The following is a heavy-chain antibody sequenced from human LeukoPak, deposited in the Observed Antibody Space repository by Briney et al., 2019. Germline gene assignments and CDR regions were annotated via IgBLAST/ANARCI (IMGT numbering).Heavy chain of an antibody. CDR1: GGSFSGYY. CDR3: ARHSTFFGVVIIKGRVRGPFDY. Sequence: TSETLSLTCAVYGGSFSGYYWSWIRRPPGKGLEWIGEINHSGGTNYNPSLKSRVTISVDTSKNQFSLKLSSVTAADTAVYYCARHSTFFGVVIIKGRVRGPFDYWGQGTLVTVSS. J-gene: IGHJ4*02. V-gene: IGHV4-34*01. D-gene: IGHD3-3*01. CDR2: INHSGGT.